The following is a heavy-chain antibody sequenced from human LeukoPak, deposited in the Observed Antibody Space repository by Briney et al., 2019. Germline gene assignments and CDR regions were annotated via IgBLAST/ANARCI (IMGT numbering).Heavy chain of an antibody. Sequence: SETLSLTCTVSGTSFSSYYWGWIRQPPGKGLEWIGSIYYSGSTYYNPSLKSRVTISVNTSKNQFSLKLSSVTAADTAVYYCARADYGDVGAYSFDYWGQGTLVTVSS. V-gene: IGHV4-39*01. J-gene: IGHJ4*02. CDR3: ARADYGDVGAYSFDY. D-gene: IGHD4-17*01. CDR1: GTSFSSYY. CDR2: IYYSGST.